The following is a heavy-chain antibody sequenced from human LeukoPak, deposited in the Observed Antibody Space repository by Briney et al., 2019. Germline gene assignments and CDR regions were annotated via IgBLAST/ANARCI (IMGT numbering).Heavy chain of an antibody. CDR1: GGSISSYY. CDR2: IYYSGST. CDR3: ARQRDAFDI. V-gene: IGHV4-59*08. Sequence: PSETLSLTCTVSGGSISSYYWSWIRQPPGKGLEWIGYIYYSGSTNYNPSLKSRVTISVDTSKNQFSLKLSFVTAADTAVYYCARQRDAFDIWGQGTMVTVSS. J-gene: IGHJ3*02.